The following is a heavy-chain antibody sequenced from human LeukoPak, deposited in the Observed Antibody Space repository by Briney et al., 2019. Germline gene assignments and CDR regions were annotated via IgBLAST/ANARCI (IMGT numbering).Heavy chain of an antibody. CDR2: ISASGGST. D-gene: IGHD3-10*01. Sequence: PGGSLRLSCAASGFTFSTYAMSWVRQAPGKGLEWVSAISASGGSTYSAASVKGRFTFSRDNSKNTLYLQMNSLRADDTALYYCAREASSYWYFDLWGRGTLVTVSS. J-gene: IGHJ2*01. V-gene: IGHV3-23*01. CDR3: AREASSYWYFDL. CDR1: GFTFSTYA.